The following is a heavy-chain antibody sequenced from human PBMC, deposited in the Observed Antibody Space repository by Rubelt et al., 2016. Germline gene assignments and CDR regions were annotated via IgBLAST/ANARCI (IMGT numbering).Heavy chain of an antibody. CDR3: ARGEGYDYGGNSRY. CDR1: GGSVSSGSYY. V-gene: IGHV4-61*01. CDR2: IYYSGST. J-gene: IGHJ4*02. Sequence: QVQLQESGPGLVRPSETLSLTCTVSGGSVSSGSYYWSWIRQPPGKGLEWIGYIYYSGSTNYNPSLKGRVTISVDTSKNQFSLKRSSVTAADTAVYYCARGEGYDYGGNSRYWGQGTLVTVSS. D-gene: IGHD4-23*01.